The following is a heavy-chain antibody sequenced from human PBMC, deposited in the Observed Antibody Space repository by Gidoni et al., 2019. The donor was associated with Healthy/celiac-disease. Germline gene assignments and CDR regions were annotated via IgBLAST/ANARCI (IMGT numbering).Heavy chain of an antibody. V-gene: IGHV3-23*01. CDR3: AKDTMITFGEEGAFDI. J-gene: IGHJ3*02. D-gene: IGHD3-16*01. CDR1: GCTFSSDA. Sequence: EVQLLESGGGLVQPGGSMRLSGAASGCTFSSDAMSWVRRAPGKWLEWFSAISGSCGSPYYADSVKGLFTISRDNSKNPLYLQMNSLRAEDTAVYYCAKDTMITFGEEGAFDIWGQGTMVTVSS. CDR2: ISGSCGSP.